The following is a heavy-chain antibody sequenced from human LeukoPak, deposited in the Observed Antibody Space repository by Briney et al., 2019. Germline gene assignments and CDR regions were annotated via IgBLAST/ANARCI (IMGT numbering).Heavy chain of an antibody. V-gene: IGHV3-30*18. CDR1: GFTFSSYG. CDR3: AKSMYYEFWSGFLDY. Sequence: PGGSLRFSCAASGFTFSSYGMHWVRQAPGKGLEWVAVISYDGSNKYYADSVKGRFTISRDNSKNTLYVQMNSLRAEDTAVYYCAKSMYYEFWSGFLDYWGQGTLVTVSS. D-gene: IGHD3-3*01. CDR2: ISYDGSNK. J-gene: IGHJ4*02.